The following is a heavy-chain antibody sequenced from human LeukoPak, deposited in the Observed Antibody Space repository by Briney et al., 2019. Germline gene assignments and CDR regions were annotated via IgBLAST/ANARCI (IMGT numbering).Heavy chain of an antibody. Sequence: SETLSLTCAVYGGSFSGYYWSWIRQPPGKGLEWIGEINHSGSTNYNPSLKSRVTISVDTSKNQFSLKLSSVTAADTAVYYCAVRGAGIWYFDYWGQGTLVTVSS. V-gene: IGHV4-34*01. CDR3: AVRGAGIWYFDY. CDR2: INHSGST. CDR1: GGSFSGYY. J-gene: IGHJ4*02. D-gene: IGHD6-13*01.